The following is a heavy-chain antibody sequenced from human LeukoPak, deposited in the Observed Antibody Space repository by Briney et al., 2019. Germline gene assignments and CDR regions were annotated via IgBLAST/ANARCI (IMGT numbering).Heavy chain of an antibody. Sequence: KPSETLSLTCTVSGGSISGYYWSWIRQPPGKGLEWIGYIYSSGSTNYNPSLKSRVTISIDTSKNQFSLKLSSVTAADTAVYYCARVLYTSGWVVDYWGQGTLVTVSS. CDR2: IYSSGST. D-gene: IGHD6-19*01. CDR3: ARVLYTSGWVVDY. CDR1: GGSISGYY. J-gene: IGHJ4*02. V-gene: IGHV4-59*01.